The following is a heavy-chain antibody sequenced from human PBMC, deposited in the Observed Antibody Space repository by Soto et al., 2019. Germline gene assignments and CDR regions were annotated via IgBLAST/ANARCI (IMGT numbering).Heavy chain of an antibody. CDR3: AKDLGYCTNGVCSIDY. D-gene: IGHD2-8*01. J-gene: IGHJ4*02. CDR1: GFTFSSYA. Sequence: PGGSLRLSCAASGFTFSSYAMSWVRQAPGKGLEWVSAISGSGGSTYYADSVKGRFTISRDNSKNTLYLQMNSLRAEDTAVYYCAKDLGYCTNGVCSIDYWGQGTLVTVSS. V-gene: IGHV3-23*01. CDR2: ISGSGGST.